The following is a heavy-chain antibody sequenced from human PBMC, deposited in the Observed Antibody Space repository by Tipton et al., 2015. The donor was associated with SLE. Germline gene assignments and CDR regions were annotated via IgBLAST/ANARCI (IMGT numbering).Heavy chain of an antibody. CDR3: ARAGSGADYGDYSPNWYFDL. J-gene: IGHJ2*01. CDR1: GGSISSTSYY. Sequence: TLSLTCTVSGGSISSTSYYWGWIRQPPGKGLEWIGSIYYSGSTYYNPSLKSRVTISVDTSKNQFSLKLSSVTAADTAVYYCARAGSGADYGDYSPNWYFDLWGRGTLVTVSS. CDR2: IYYSGST. V-gene: IGHV4-39*07. D-gene: IGHD4-17*01.